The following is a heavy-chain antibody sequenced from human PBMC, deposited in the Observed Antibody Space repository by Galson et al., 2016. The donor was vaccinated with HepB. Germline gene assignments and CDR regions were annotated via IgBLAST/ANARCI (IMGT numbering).Heavy chain of an antibody. CDR1: GFTFSTYP. D-gene: IGHD6-6*01. Sequence: SLRLSCAASGFTFSTYPMHWVRQAPGKGLEWVAIISYDGSNKYYADSVKGRFTISRDNSKNTLSLEMNGLRAEDTAVYYCARVGIAARYYYGMDVWGQGTTVTVSS. CDR3: ARVGIAARYYYGMDV. CDR2: ISYDGSNK. V-gene: IGHV3-30*04. J-gene: IGHJ6*02.